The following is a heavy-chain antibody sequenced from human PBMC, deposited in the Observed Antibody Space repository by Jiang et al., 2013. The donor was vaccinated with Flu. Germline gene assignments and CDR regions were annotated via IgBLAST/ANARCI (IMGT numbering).Heavy chain of an antibody. D-gene: IGHD2-2*02. J-gene: IGHJ6*02. Sequence: QLLESGGGLVQPGGSLRLSCAASGFTFSSYSMNWVRQAPGKGLEWVSYISSSSSTIYYADSVKGRFTISRDNAKNSLYLQMNSLRAEDTAVYYCASSIVVVPAAIKFNYYYYGMDVWGQGTTVTVSS. CDR1: GFTFSSYS. CDR2: ISSSSSTI. V-gene: IGHV3-48*01. CDR3: ASSIVVVPAAIKFNYYYYGMDV.